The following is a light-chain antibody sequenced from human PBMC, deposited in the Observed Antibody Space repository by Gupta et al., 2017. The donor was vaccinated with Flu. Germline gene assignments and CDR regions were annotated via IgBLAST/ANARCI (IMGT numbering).Light chain of an antibody. CDR3: SSFTNTNTLVV. J-gene: IGLJ2*01. Sequence: QSALTQPASVSGSPGQSITISCTGTSSDLGTYNFVSWYQHHPGKVPKLIIFEVSNRPSGVSNRFSGSKSGNTVSLTISGLQADDEANYYCSSFTNTNTLVVFGGGTKLTVL. CDR2: EVS. V-gene: IGLV2-14*01. CDR1: SSDLGTYNF.